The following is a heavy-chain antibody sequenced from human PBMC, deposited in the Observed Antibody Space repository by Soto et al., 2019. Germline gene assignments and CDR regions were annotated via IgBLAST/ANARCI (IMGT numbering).Heavy chain of an antibody. CDR3: AKVDSSSWYEIPNWFDP. Sequence: GGSLRLSCAASGFTFSSYAMSWVRQAPGKGLEWVSAISGSGGSTYYADSVKGRFTISRDNSKNTLYLQMNSLRAEDTAVYYCAKVDSSSWYEIPNWFDPWGQGTLVTVSS. J-gene: IGHJ5*02. CDR2: ISGSGGST. CDR1: GFTFSSYA. D-gene: IGHD6-13*01. V-gene: IGHV3-23*01.